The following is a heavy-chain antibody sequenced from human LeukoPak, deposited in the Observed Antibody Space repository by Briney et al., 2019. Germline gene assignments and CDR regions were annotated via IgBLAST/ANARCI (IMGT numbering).Heavy chain of an antibody. V-gene: IGHV3-11*04. D-gene: IGHD1-26*01. CDR3: ACSGSYGGDDAFDI. Sequence: GGSLRLSCAASGFTFSDYYMSWIRQAPGKGLEWVSYISSSGSTIYYADSVKGRFTISRDNAKNSLYLQMNSLRAEDTAVYYCACSGSYGGDDAFDIWGQGTMVTVSS. CDR1: GFTFSDYY. J-gene: IGHJ3*02. CDR2: ISSSGSTI.